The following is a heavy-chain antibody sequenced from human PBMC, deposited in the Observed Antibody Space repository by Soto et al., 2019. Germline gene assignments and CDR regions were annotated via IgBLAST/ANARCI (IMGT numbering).Heavy chain of an antibody. J-gene: IGHJ4*02. D-gene: IGHD6-19*01. CDR3: AREVGYSSGWTRYFDY. CDR1: RGSISSSNW. CDR2: IYHSGST. Sequence: SETLSLTCAVSRGSISSSNWWSWVRQPPGKGLEWIGEIYHSGSTNYNPSLKSRVTISVDKSENQFSLKLSSVTAADTAVYYCAREVGYSSGWTRYFDYWGQGTLVTVSS. V-gene: IGHV4-4*02.